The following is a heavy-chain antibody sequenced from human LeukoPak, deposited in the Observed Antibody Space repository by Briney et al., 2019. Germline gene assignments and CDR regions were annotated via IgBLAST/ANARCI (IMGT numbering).Heavy chain of an antibody. Sequence: GGSLRLSCAASGFTFSSYSMNWVRQAPGKGLEWVSSISSSSSYIYYADSVKGRFTISRDNAKNSLYLQMNSLRAEDTAVYYCARVRCSGGSCYAGCFDYWAREPWSPSPQ. CDR2: ISSSSSYI. CDR3: ARVRCSGGSCYAGCFDY. D-gene: IGHD2-15*01. J-gene: IGHJ4*02. V-gene: IGHV3-21*01. CDR1: GFTFSSYS.